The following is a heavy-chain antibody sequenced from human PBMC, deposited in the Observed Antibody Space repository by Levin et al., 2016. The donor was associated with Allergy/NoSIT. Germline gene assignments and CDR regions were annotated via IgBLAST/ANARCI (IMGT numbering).Heavy chain of an antibody. CDR3: ARHRRFRDSSGCFDY. D-gene: IGHD3-22*01. Sequence: RQAPGKGLEWIGYIYYSGSTNYNPSLKSRVTISVDTSKNQFSLKLSSVTAADTAVYYCARHRRFRDSSGCFDYWGQGTLVTAPQ. J-gene: IGHJ4*02. CDR2: IYYSGST. V-gene: IGHV4-59*08.